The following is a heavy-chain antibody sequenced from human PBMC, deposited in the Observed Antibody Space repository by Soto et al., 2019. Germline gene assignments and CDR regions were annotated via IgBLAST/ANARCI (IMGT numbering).Heavy chain of an antibody. D-gene: IGHD3-22*01. CDR2: ISSSGKTI. J-gene: IGHJ4*02. CDR3: ARDIDYYDSSGYQDY. V-gene: IGHV3-48*03. Sequence: EVQLVESGGGLVQPGGSLRLSCAASGFTFSSYDMNWVRQAPGKGLEWVAYISSSGKTIHYADSVKGRFAISRDNAKNSLYLQMNSLRAEDTAVYYCARDIDYYDSSGYQDYWGQGTLVTVSS. CDR1: GFTFSSYD.